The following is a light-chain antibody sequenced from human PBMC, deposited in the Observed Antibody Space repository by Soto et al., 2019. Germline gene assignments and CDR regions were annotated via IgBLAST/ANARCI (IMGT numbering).Light chain of an antibody. Sequence: QSVLTQPASVSASPGQSITISCTGTSSDVGGSNFVSWYQQHPGKPPKLIIYDVATRPSGVSNRFSGSKSGSTASLIISRLQTEDEADYYCVSFTPSTTYVFGSGTKVTAL. CDR3: VSFTPSTTYV. CDR1: SSDVGGSNF. V-gene: IGLV2-14*03. J-gene: IGLJ1*01. CDR2: DVA.